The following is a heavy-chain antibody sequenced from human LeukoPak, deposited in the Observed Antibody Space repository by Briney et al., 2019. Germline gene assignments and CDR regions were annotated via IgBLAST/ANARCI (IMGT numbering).Heavy chain of an antibody. CDR1: GFTFDDYA. J-gene: IGHJ4*02. CDR3: AKDLHTGYSSGWYLFDY. V-gene: IGHV3-9*01. CDR2: ISWNSGSI. Sequence: PGGSLRLSCAASGFTFDDYAMHRVRQAPGKGLEWVSGISWNSGSIGYADSVKGRFTISRDNAKNSLYLQMNSLRAEDTALYYCAKDLHTGYSSGWYLFDYWGQGTLVTVSS. D-gene: IGHD6-19*01.